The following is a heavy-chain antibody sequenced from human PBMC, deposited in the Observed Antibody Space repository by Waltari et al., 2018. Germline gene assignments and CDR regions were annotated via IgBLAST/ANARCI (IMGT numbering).Heavy chain of an antibody. CDR1: GGSISSSSYY. CDR2: IYYSGST. Sequence: QLQLQESGPGLVKPSETLSLTCTVSGGSISSSSYYWGWIRQPPGKGLEWIGSIYYSGSTYYNPSLKSRVTISVDTSKNQFSLKLSSVTAADTAVYYCARSPTESSGFHYYYYYGMDVWGQGTTVTVSS. D-gene: IGHD6-19*01. J-gene: IGHJ6*02. CDR3: ARSPTESSGFHYYYYYGMDV. V-gene: IGHV4-39*07.